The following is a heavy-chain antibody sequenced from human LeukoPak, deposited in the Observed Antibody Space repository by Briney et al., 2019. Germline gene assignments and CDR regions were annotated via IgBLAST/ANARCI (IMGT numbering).Heavy chain of an antibody. J-gene: IGHJ4*02. D-gene: IGHD2-2*02. Sequence: AGGSLRLSCAASGFTFSDHHMDWVRQAPGKGLEWVGRIRDEENSYTTHYAASVKGRFTISRGDSKNSLYLQMNSLKTEDTALYYCASIPYAEYWGQGTLVTVSS. CDR1: GFTFSDHH. CDR3: ASIPYAEY. CDR2: IRDEENSYTT. V-gene: IGHV3-72*01.